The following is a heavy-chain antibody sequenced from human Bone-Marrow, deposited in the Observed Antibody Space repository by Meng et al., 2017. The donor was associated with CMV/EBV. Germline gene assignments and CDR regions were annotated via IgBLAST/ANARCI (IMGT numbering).Heavy chain of an antibody. Sequence: GESLKISCAASGFTFSSYWMNWVRQAPGKGLEWVSSISSSSSYIYYADSVRGRFTISRDNAKNSLYLQMNSLRAEDTAVYYCARDSKGGSGAFGTYYYYGMDVWGQGTTVTVSS. V-gene: IGHV3-21*01. CDR3: ARDSKGGSGAFGTYYYYGMDV. CDR1: GFTFSSYW. CDR2: ISSSSSYI. D-gene: IGHD3-10*01. J-gene: IGHJ6*02.